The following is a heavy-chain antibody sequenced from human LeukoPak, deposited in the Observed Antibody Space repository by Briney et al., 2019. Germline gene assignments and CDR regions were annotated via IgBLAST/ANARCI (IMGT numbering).Heavy chain of an antibody. V-gene: IGHV1-2*02. J-gene: IGHJ4*02. CDR2: INPNSGGT. D-gene: IGHD5-12*01. Sequence: ASVKVSCKASGYTFTGYYMHWVRQAPGQGLEWMGWINPNSGGTNYAQKFQGRVTMTRDTSISTAYMELSRLRSDDTAVYCCARGYSGYVNFDYWGQGTLVTVSS. CDR3: ARGYSGYVNFDY. CDR1: GYTFTGYY.